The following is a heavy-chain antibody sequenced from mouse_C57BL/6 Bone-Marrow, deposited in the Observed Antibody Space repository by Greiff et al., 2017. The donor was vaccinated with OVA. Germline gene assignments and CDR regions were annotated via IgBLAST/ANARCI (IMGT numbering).Heavy chain of an antibody. J-gene: IGHJ4*01. D-gene: IGHD1-1*01. CDR1: GFSFNTYA. CDR2: IRSKSNNYAT. CDR3: VSFYYYGSPGDYAMDY. Sequence: EVMLVESGGGLVQPKGSLKLSCAASGFSFNTYAMNWVRQAPGQGLEWVARIRSKSNNYATYYADSVKDRFTISRDDSESMLYLQMNNLKTEDTAMYYCVSFYYYGSPGDYAMDYWGQGTSVTVSS. V-gene: IGHV10-1*01.